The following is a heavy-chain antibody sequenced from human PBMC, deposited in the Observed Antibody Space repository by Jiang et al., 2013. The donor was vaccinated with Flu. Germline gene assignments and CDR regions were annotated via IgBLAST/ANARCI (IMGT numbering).Heavy chain of an antibody. CDR1: GYTFTSYA. V-gene: IGHV1-3*01. CDR3: ARSPVVVTASDDWFDP. D-gene: IGHD2-21*02. CDR2: INAGNGNT. Sequence: GAEVKKPGASVKVSCKASGYTFTSYAMHWVRQAPGQRLEWMGWINAGNGNTKYSQKFQGRVTITRDTSASTAYMELSSLRSEDTAVYYCARSPVVVTASDDWFDPWGQGTLVTVSS. J-gene: IGHJ5*02.